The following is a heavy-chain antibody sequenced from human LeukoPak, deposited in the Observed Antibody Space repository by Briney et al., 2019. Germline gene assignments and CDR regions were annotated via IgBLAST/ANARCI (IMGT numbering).Heavy chain of an antibody. CDR3: AAGAAAGTMGDY. CDR2: IVVGSGNT. J-gene: IGHJ4*02. V-gene: IGHV1-58*02. Sequence: SVKVSCKASGFTFTSSAMQWVRQARGQRLEWIGWIVVGSGNTNYAQKFQERVTITRDMSTSTAYMELSSLRSEDTAVYYCAAGAAAGTMGDYWGQGTLVTVTS. CDR1: GFTFTSSA. D-gene: IGHD6-13*01.